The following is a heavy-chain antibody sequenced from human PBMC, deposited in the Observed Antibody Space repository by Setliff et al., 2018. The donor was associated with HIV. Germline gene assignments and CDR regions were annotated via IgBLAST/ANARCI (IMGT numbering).Heavy chain of an antibody. Sequence: GASVKVSCKTYGYPFTHYALSWVRQTPGQGLEWLGWINTNTENPTYGPGFTGRFVFSLDTSVNTTYLQINSLESADTAVYFCARGPWVHLWLHVFDFWGQGTTVTVSS. CDR3: ARGPWVHLWLHVFDF. CDR1: GYPFTHYA. V-gene: IGHV7-4-1*02. CDR2: INTNTENP. J-gene: IGHJ3*01. D-gene: IGHD5-18*01.